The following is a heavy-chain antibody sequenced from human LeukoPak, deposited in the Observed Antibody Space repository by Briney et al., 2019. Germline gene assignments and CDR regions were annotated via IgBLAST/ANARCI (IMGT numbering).Heavy chain of an antibody. J-gene: IGHJ3*02. CDR3: AKDYYDSSEWDAFDI. CDR1: GFTFSSYS. Sequence: GGSLRLSCAASGFTFSSYSMNWVRQAPGKGLEWVSRINSDGSSTSYADSVKGRFTISRDNAKNSLYLQMNSLRPEDTALYYCAKDYYDSSEWDAFDIWGQGTMVTVSS. CDR2: INSDGSST. V-gene: IGHV3-74*01. D-gene: IGHD3-22*01.